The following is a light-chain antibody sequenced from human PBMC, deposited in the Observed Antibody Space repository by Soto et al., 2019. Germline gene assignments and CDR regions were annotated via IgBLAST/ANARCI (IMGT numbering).Light chain of an antibody. V-gene: IGLV2-14*03. Sequence: QSALTQPASVSGSPGQSITISCTGTSSDIGGYNYVSWYQQHPGKAPKLMIYDVGDRPSGVSNRFSGSKSGNTASLTISGLQAEDEADYYCASYASSNTVLFGGGTQLTVL. CDR2: DVG. CDR1: SSDIGGYNY. CDR3: ASYASSNTVL. J-gene: IGLJ2*01.